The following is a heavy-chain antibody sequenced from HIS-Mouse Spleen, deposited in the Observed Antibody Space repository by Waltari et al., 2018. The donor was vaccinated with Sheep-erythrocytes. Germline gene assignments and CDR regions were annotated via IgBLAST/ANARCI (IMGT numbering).Heavy chain of an antibody. V-gene: IGHV4-38-2*02. CDR3: ARPYGDYVEDAFDI. Sequence: QVQLQESGPGLVKPSETLSLTCTVSGYSISSGYYWGWIRQPPGKGLEWIGSIHHSGSTYYNPSLKSRVTISVDTSKNQFSLKLSSVTAADTAVYYCARPYGDYVEDAFDIWGQGTMVTVSS. J-gene: IGHJ3*02. CDR2: IHHSGST. CDR1: GYSISSGYY. D-gene: IGHD4-17*01.